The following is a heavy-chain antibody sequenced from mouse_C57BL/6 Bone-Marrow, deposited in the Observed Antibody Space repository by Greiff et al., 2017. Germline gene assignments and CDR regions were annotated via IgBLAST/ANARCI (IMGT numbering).Heavy chain of an antibody. V-gene: IGHV1-59*01. D-gene: IGHD2-12*01. J-gene: IGHJ3*01. CDR3: ARGCYYWFAY. Sequence: QVQLQQPGAELVRPGTSVKLSCKASGYTFTSYWMHWVKQRPGQGLEWIGVIDPSDSYTNYNQKFKGKATLTVDTSSSTAYMQLSSLTSEDSAVYYCARGCYYWFAYWGQGTLVTVSA. CDR1: GYTFTSYW. CDR2: IDPSDSYT.